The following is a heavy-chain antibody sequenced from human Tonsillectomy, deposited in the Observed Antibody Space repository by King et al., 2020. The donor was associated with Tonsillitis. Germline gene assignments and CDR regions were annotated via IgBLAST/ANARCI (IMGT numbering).Heavy chain of an antibody. CDR2: INHSGST. CDR1: GGSFSGYY. J-gene: IGHJ3*02. CDR3: ARDPYSSNWDAFDI. Sequence: VQLPQWGAGLLKPSETLSLTCAVYGGSFSGYYWSWIRQPPGKGLEWIGEINHSGSTNNNPSLKSRVIISVDTSKNQFSLKLSSVTAADTAVYYCARDPYSSNWDAFDIWGQGTMVTVSS. V-gene: IGHV4-34*01. D-gene: IGHD6-13*01.